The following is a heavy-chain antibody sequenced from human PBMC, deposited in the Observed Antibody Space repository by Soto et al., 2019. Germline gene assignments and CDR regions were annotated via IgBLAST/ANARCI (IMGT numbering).Heavy chain of an antibody. CDR1: GGSISSGGYY. CDR2: IYYSGST. Sequence: QVQLQESGPGLVKPSQTLSLTCTVSGGSISSGGYYWSWIRQHPGKGLEWIGYIYYSGSTYYNPSLKSRVTISVDTSKNQFSLKLSSVTAADTAVYYCARARQHGVAGTDWWFDPWGQGTLVTVSS. V-gene: IGHV4-31*03. D-gene: IGHD6-19*01. CDR3: ARARQHGVAGTDWWFDP. J-gene: IGHJ5*02.